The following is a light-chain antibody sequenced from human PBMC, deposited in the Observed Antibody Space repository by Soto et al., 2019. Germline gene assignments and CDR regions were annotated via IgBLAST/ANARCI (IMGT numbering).Light chain of an antibody. CDR2: DVS. CDR1: STDVGGYNY. Sequence: QSALTQPRSVSGSPGQSVTISCTGTSTDVGGYNYVYWYQQHPGKAPKVMIYDVSKRPSGVPDRISGSKSGTTASLTISGLQAEDEADYYCCSYGGRYTLVFGGGTKLTVL. CDR3: CSYGGRYTLV. V-gene: IGLV2-11*01. J-gene: IGLJ2*01.